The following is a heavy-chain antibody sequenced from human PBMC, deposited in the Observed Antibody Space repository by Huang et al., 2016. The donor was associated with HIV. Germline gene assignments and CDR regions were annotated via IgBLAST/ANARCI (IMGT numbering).Heavy chain of an antibody. Sequence: EVQLVESGGGLVQPGGSLRLSCAASGFTFNSYWMSGVRQALGKGLEWVAGIKTDGSEKSYVDSVKGRFNISRDNAKNSLYLQMNSLRAEDTAVYYCVRLLDHTGDYWGQGTLVTVSS. J-gene: IGHJ4*02. CDR1: GFTFNSYW. CDR3: VRLLDHTGDY. D-gene: IGHD1-26*01. CDR2: IKTDGSEK. V-gene: IGHV3-7*01.